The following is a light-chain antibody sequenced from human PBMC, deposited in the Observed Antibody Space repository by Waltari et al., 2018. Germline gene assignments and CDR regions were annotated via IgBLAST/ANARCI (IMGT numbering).Light chain of an antibody. Sequence: QSALTQPRSVSGSPGQSFTLSCTGTGSDVGGYNHVSWYRQPPGTAPELMIYDVSKRPSGVPDRFSGSKSGNTASLTIFGLQPEDEADYYCCSYAGRYTVLFGGGTKLTVL. CDR1: GSDVGGYNH. V-gene: IGLV2-11*01. J-gene: IGLJ2*01. CDR2: DVS. CDR3: CSYAGRYTVL.